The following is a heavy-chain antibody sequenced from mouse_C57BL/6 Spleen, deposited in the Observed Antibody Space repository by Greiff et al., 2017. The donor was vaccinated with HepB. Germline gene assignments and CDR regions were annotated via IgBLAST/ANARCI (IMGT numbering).Heavy chain of an antibody. CDR3: ARKSTVVAKDAMDY. CDR2: INPSSGYT. Sequence: QVQLKESGAELARPGASVKMSCKASGYTFTSYTMHWVKQRPGQGLEWIGYINPSSGYTKYNQKFKDKATLTADKSSSTAYMQLSSLTSEDSAVYYCARKSTVVAKDAMDYWGQGTSVTVSS. D-gene: IGHD1-1*01. J-gene: IGHJ4*01. V-gene: IGHV1-4*01. CDR1: GYTFTSYT.